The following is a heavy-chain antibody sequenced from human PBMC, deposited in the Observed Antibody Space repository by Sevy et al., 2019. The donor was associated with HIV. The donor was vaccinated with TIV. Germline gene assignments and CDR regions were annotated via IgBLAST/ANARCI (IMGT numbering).Heavy chain of an antibody. CDR1: GGSFSGYY. CDR2: INHSGST. J-gene: IGHJ4*02. D-gene: IGHD4-17*01. V-gene: IGHV4-34*01. Sequence: SETLSLTCAVYGGSFSGYYWSWIRQPPGKGLEWIGEINHSGSTNYNPSLKSRVTISVDTSKNQFSLKLSSVTAADTAVYYCASTYDYGDYDVYWGQGTLVTVSS. CDR3: ASTYDYGDYDVY.